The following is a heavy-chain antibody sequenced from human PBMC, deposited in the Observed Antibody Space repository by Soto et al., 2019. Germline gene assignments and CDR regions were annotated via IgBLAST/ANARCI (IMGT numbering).Heavy chain of an antibody. CDR3: AREEESSGHAGTFRH. J-gene: IGHJ1*01. CDR2: MSHDGNK. D-gene: IGHD6-19*01. CDR1: GFSFNSYV. Sequence: QVQLVESGGDVVQPGRSLRLSCAASGFSFNSYVMHWVRQAPGKGLEWVALMSHDGNKQYVDSVRERFTISRDNSKNKLNLEMNSLKAEDTAVYYCAREEESSGHAGTFRHWGQGTLVTVSP. V-gene: IGHV3-30-3*01.